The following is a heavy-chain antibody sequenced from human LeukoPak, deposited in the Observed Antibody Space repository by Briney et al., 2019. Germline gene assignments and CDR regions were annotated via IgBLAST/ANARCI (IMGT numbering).Heavy chain of an antibody. J-gene: IGHJ4*02. Sequence: GGSLRLSCAASGFTFSAYWMSWVRQAPGKGLEWVANIKQDGSDKYYVDSVKGRFTISRDNSKNTLYLQMNSLRAEDTAVYYCAREGGAFDYWGQGTLVTVSS. CDR3: AREGGAFDY. CDR2: IKQDGSDK. V-gene: IGHV3-7*01. D-gene: IGHD3-16*01. CDR1: GFTFSAYW.